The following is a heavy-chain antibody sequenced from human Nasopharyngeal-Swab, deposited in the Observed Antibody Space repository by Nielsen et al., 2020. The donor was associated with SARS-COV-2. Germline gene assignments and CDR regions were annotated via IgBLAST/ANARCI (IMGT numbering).Heavy chain of an antibody. Sequence: WIRRPPGKGLEWIGYIYYSGSTYYNPSLKSRVTISVDTSKNQFSLKLSSVTAADTAVYYCAGGRKQQLVLRWFDPWGQGTLVTVSS. CDR3: AGGRKQQLVLRWFDP. D-gene: IGHD6-13*01. V-gene: IGHV4-31*02. CDR2: IYYSGST. J-gene: IGHJ5*02.